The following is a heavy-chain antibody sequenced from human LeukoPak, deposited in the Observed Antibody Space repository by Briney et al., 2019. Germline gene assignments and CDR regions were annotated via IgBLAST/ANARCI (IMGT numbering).Heavy chain of an antibody. D-gene: IGHD2-15*01. CDR3: AKDPFIFRGSLGYCSGGSCYVDY. CDR1: GYTFTGYY. CDR2: INPNSGGT. Sequence: VASVKVSCKASGYTFTGYYMHWVRQAPGQGLEWMGRINPNSGGTNYAQKFQGRVTMTRDTSISTAYMELSRLRSDDTAVYYCAKDPFIFRGSLGYCSGGSCYVDYWGQGTLVTVSS. J-gene: IGHJ4*02. V-gene: IGHV1-2*06.